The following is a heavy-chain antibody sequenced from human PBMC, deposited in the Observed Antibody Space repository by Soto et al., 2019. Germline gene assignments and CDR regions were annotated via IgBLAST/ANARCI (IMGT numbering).Heavy chain of an antibody. CDR2: ISGSGGST. D-gene: IGHD1-7*01. V-gene: IGHV3-23*01. J-gene: IGHJ6*02. CDR3: AKDSAGTTDYYYGMDV. Sequence: GGSLILSCAASGFTFRSYSMSWVRQAPGKGLEWVSAISGSGGSTYYADSVKGRFTISRDNSKNTLYLQMNSLRAEDTAVYYCAKDSAGTTDYYYGMDVWGQGTTVTVSS. CDR1: GFTFRSYS.